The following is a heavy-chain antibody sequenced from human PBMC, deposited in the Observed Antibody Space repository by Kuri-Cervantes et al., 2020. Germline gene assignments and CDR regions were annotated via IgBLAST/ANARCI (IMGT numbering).Heavy chain of an antibody. CDR1: GFTVSSNY. CDR3: ARGGSYWGHFDY. J-gene: IGHJ4*02. Sequence: GESLKISCAASGFTVSSNYMSWVRQAPGKGLEWVSYITRSGITIYYADSVKGGFTISRDNAKNSLYLQMNSLRAEDTAVYYCARGGSYWGHFDYWGQGTLVTVSS. D-gene: IGHD1-26*01. V-gene: IGHV3-11*04. CDR2: ITRSGITI.